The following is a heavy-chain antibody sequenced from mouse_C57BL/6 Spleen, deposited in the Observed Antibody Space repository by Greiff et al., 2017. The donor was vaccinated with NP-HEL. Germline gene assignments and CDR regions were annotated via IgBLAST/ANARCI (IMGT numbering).Heavy chain of an antibody. CDR1: GYTFTDYE. CDR3: THYYGSSYWYFDV. V-gene: IGHV1-15*01. Sequence: VQLQQSGAELVRPGASVTLSCKASGYTFTDYEMHWVKQTPVHGLEWIGAIDPETGGTAYSQKFKGKAILTADKSSSTAYMELRSLTSEDSAVYYCTHYYGSSYWYFDVWGTGTTVTVSS. CDR2: IDPETGGT. D-gene: IGHD1-1*01. J-gene: IGHJ1*03.